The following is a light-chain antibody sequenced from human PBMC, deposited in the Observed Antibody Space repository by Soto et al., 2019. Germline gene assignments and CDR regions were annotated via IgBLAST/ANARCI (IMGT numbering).Light chain of an antibody. V-gene: IGLV2-14*03. CDR3: SSYTSTSTLVI. CDR1: SSDVGGYNY. Sequence: QSALTQPASVSGSPGQSITISCTGTSSDVGGYNYVAWYQHHPGKAPKVMIYDVSNRPSGVSNRFSGSKSGNTASLTISGLQAKDEADYYCSSYTSTSTLVIFGGGTKVTVL. J-gene: IGLJ2*01. CDR2: DVS.